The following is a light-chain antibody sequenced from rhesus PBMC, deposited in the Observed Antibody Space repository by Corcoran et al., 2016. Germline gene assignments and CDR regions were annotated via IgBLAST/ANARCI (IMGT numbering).Light chain of an antibody. CDR1: QGISSW. CDR2: AAS. Sequence: DIQMTQSPSTLSASVGDRVTITCQASQGISSWLAWYQQKPGTAPKLLIYAASSLQSGVPSRFSSSGSGTNFTLTISSLQPEDFATYYCQHHNSYPRTFGQGAKVKVK. CDR3: QHHNSYPRT. J-gene: IGKJ1*01. V-gene: IGKV1-33*02.